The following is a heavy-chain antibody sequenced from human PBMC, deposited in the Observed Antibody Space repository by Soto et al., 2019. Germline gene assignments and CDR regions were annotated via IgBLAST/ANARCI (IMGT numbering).Heavy chain of an antibody. V-gene: IGHV3-23*01. CDR1: GFTFSNYA. D-gene: IGHD6-25*01. Sequence: PGGSLRLSCTASGFTFSNYAMSWVRQAPGMGLEWVSTIGDSGVNTFFGDSMKDRFTISRDNSKSTVYLQLNTVRAEDTAIYYCARAIGADFFDYWGQGTLVTVSS. J-gene: IGHJ4*02. CDR2: IGDSGVNT. CDR3: ARAIGADFFDY.